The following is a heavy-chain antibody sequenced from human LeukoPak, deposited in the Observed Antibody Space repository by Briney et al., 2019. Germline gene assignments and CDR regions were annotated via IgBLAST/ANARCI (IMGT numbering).Heavy chain of an antibody. J-gene: IGHJ4*02. CDR1: GGTFSSYA. D-gene: IGHD6-13*01. Sequence: ASVKVSCKASGGTFSSYAISWVRQAPGQGLEWMGRIIPILGIANYAQKFQGRVTITADKSTSTAYMELSSLRSEDTAVYYCARDRIAAAGEGGYWGQGTLVTVSS. CDR3: ARDRIAAAGEGGY. CDR2: IIPILGIA. V-gene: IGHV1-69*04.